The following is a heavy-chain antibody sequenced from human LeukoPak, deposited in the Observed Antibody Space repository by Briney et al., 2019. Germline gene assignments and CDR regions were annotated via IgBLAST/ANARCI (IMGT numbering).Heavy chain of an antibody. CDR3: AELGITMIGGV. D-gene: IGHD3-10*02. Sequence: GGSLRLSCAASGFTFSSYSMNWVRQAPGKGLEWVSSISSSSSYIYYADSVKGRFTISRDNAKKSLNLQMNSLRAEDTAVYYCAELGITMIGGVWGKGTTVTISS. V-gene: IGHV3-21*01. J-gene: IGHJ6*04. CDR2: ISSSSSYI. CDR1: GFTFSSYS.